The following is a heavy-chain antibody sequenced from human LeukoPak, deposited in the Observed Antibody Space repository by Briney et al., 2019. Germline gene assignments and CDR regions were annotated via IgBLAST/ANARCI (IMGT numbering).Heavy chain of an antibody. CDR2: IIPIFGTA. V-gene: IGHV1-69*05. J-gene: IGHJ4*02. D-gene: IGHD2-2*01. Sequence: ASVKVSCKASGGTFSSYAIGWVRQAPGQGLEWMGGIIPIFGTANYAQKFQGRVTITTDESTSTAYMELSSLRSEDTAVYYCARQDPDALYYFDYWGQGTLVTVSS. CDR3: ARQDPDALYYFDY. CDR1: GGTFSSYA.